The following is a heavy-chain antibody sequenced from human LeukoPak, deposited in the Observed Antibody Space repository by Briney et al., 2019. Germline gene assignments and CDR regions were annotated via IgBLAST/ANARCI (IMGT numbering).Heavy chain of an antibody. CDR3: AKGTMETSGSPFDY. CDR1: GFTFSSYS. CDR2: ISWNSGSI. J-gene: IGHJ4*02. Sequence: GGSLRLSCAASGFTFSSYSMNWVRQAPGKGLEWVSGISWNSGSIGYADSVKGRFTISRDNAKNSLYLQMNSLRAEDTALYYCAKGTMETSGSPFDYWGQGTLVTVSS. V-gene: IGHV3-9*01. D-gene: IGHD3-10*01.